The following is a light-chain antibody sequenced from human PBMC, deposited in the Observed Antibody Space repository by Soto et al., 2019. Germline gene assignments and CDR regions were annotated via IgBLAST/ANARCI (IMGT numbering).Light chain of an antibody. CDR3: QQYNTYSYT. CDR2: AAS. CDR1: QSISSW. V-gene: IGKV1-5*01. Sequence: DIQMTQSLSTLSASVGDRVTITCRASQSISSWLSWYQQKPGKAPKLLIYAASSLQSGVPSRFSGSGSGTQFTLTISILQPDDFAIYYCQQYNTYSYTFGHGTRLEIK. J-gene: IGKJ5*01.